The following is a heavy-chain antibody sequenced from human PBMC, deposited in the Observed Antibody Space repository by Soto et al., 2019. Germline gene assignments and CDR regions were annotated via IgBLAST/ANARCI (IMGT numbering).Heavy chain of an antibody. D-gene: IGHD3-3*01. CDR1: GFVVTDYY. V-gene: IGHV3-53*01. J-gene: IGHJ3*01. Sequence: GGSLRLSCAASGFVVTDYYMSWVRQAPGKGLEWVAVFLIGGDTHYGEPVKGRFTISRDNSKNTLYLQMNSLRAEDTAVYYCAREPLWSGPLPLDAFDLWGQGTMVTVSS. CDR2: FLIGGDT. CDR3: AREPLWSGPLPLDAFDL.